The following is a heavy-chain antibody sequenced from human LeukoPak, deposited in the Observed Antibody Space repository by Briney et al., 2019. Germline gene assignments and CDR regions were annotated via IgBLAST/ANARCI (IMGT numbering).Heavy chain of an antibody. J-gene: IGHJ4*02. CDR3: AKDQIPNYYDSSGYLFDY. D-gene: IGHD3-22*01. Sequence: PGRSPRLSCAASGFTFDDYAMHWVRQAPGKGLEWVSGISWNSGSIGYADSVKGRFTISRDNAKNSLYLQMNSLRAEDTALYYCAKDQIPNYYDSSGYLFDYWGQGTLVTVSS. V-gene: IGHV3-9*01. CDR1: GFTFDDYA. CDR2: ISWNSGSI.